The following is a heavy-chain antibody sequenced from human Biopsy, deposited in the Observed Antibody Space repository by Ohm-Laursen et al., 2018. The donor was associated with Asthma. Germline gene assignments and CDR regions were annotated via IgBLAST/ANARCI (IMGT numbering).Heavy chain of an antibody. D-gene: IGHD6-13*01. V-gene: IGHV1-69*06. Sequence: SVKVSCKASGGTFGKYAISWVRQAPGLGLEWMGGISPVFGSTNIAQKFQGRVTISADIFTKTAYLEVSSLRSDDTAVYYCASPSSSREILYYYYNMDIWGQGTTVTV. CDR3: ASPSSSREILYYYYNMDI. J-gene: IGHJ6*02. CDR1: GGTFGKYA. CDR2: ISPVFGST.